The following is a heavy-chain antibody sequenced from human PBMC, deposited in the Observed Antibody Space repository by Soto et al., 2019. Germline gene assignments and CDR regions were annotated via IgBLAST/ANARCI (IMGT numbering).Heavy chain of an antibody. CDR2: ISGSGGST. D-gene: IGHD3-3*01. Sequence: PGGSLRLSCAASGFTFSSYAMSWVRQAPGKGLEWVSAISGSGGSTYYADSVKGRFTISRDNSKNTLYLQMNSLRAEDTAVYYCAKDGTIFGVVIIHLDYWGQGTLVTVSS. V-gene: IGHV3-23*01. J-gene: IGHJ4*02. CDR3: AKDGTIFGVVIIHLDY. CDR1: GFTFSSYA.